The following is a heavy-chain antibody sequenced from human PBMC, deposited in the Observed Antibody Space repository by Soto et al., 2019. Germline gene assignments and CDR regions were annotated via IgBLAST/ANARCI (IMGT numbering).Heavy chain of an antibody. CDR2: ISAYNGNT. V-gene: IGHV1-18*01. CDR3: ARACYYYDSSGYMNWFDP. J-gene: IGHJ5*02. D-gene: IGHD3-22*01. CDR1: GYTFTSYG. Sequence: ASVKVSCKASGYTFTSYGISWVRQAPGQGLEWMGWISAYNGNTNYAQKLQGRVTMTTDTSTSTACMELRSLRSDDAAVYYCARACYYYDSSGYMNWFDPWGQGTLVTVSS.